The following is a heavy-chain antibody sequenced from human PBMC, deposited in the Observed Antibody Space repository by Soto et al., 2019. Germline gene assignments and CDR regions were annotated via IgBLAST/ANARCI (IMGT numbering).Heavy chain of an antibody. CDR2: ISGSGGST. Sequence: PGGSLRLSCAASGFTFTSYAMSWVRQAPGKGLEWVSAISGSGGSTHYADSVKGRFTISRDNSKNTLNLQMNSLRAEDTAVYYCAKCPAGYFDYWGQGTLVTVSS. J-gene: IGHJ4*02. D-gene: IGHD6-19*01. CDR1: GFTFTSYA. V-gene: IGHV3-23*01. CDR3: AKCPAGYFDY.